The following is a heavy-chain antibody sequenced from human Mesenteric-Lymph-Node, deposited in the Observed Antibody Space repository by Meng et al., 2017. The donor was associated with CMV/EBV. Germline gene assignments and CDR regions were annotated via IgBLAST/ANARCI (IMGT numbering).Heavy chain of an antibody. CDR1: GASISSSY. D-gene: IGHD2-21*01. CDR2: IYYRGST. Sequence: SETLSLTCTVSGASISSSYWTWIRQPPGKGLELIGYIYYRGSTNYNPSLKSRVTISVDRSQNQFSLKLSSVTAADTAVYYCARGVNYYYYGMDVWGQGTTVTVSS. J-gene: IGHJ6*02. V-gene: IGHV4-59*01. CDR3: ARGVNYYYYGMDV.